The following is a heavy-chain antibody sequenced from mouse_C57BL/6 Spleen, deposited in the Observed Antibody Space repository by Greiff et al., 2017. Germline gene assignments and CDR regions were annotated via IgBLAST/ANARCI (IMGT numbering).Heavy chain of an antibody. V-gene: IGHV5-4*01. Sequence: EVQGVESGGGLVKPGGSLKLSCAASGFTFSSYAMSWVRQTPEKRLEWVATISDGGSYTYYPDNVKGRFTISRDNAKNNLYLQMSHLKSEDTAMYYCARDPPLAWFAYWGQGTLVTVSA. CDR3: ARDPPLAWFAY. CDR1: GFTFSSYA. J-gene: IGHJ3*01. CDR2: ISDGGSYT.